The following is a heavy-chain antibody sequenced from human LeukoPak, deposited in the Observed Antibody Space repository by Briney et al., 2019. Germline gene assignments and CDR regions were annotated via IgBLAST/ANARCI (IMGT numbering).Heavy chain of an antibody. CDR3: ARGRLIMWDYANAFDI. Sequence: GASVKVSCKASGYTFTGYYMHWVRQAPGQGLEWMGWINPNSGGTNYAQKFQGRVTMTRDTSISTAYMELSRLRSDDTAVYYCARGRLIMWDYANAFDIWGQGTMVTVSS. CDR2: INPNSGGT. CDR1: GYTFTGYY. J-gene: IGHJ3*02. D-gene: IGHD4-17*01. V-gene: IGHV1-2*02.